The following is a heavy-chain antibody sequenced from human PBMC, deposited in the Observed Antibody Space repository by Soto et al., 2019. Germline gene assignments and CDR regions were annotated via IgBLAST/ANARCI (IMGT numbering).Heavy chain of an antibody. J-gene: IGHJ4*02. CDR3: AKFGASGSYFQFDY. CDR1: GFTFSSYS. CDR2: ISSSSSTI. D-gene: IGHD3-10*01. Sequence: GGSLRLSCAASGFTFSSYSMNWVRRAPGKGLEWVSYISSSSSTIYYADSVKGRFTISRDNAKNSLYLQMNSLRDEDTAVYYCAKFGASGSYFQFDYWGPGTLVTVSS. V-gene: IGHV3-48*02.